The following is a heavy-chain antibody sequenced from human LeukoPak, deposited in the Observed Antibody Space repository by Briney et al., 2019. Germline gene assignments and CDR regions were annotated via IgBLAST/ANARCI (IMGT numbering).Heavy chain of an antibody. CDR3: AAYYGTGAPSY. J-gene: IGHJ4*02. Sequence: ASVKVSCKISGYTLSEFSMHWVRQAHGKGLEWIGGFDSEDPETTYAQKLLGRVTMTEDTSTNTAYMGLSSLTSEDTATYFCAAYYGTGAPSYWGQGTLVTVSS. V-gene: IGHV1-24*01. CDR2: FDSEDPET. D-gene: IGHD3-10*01. CDR1: GYTLSEFS.